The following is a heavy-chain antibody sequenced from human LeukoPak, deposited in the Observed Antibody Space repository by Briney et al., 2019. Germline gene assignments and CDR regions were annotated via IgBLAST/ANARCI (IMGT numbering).Heavy chain of an antibody. Sequence: GRSLRLSCAASGFTFSSYAMHWVRQAPGKGLEWVAVISYDGSNKYYADSVKGRFTISRDNSKNTLYLQMNSLRAEDTAVYYCAKDLGYYYGSGSYLLDYWGQGTLVTVSS. CDR1: GFTFSSYA. D-gene: IGHD3-10*01. V-gene: IGHV3-30-3*01. J-gene: IGHJ4*02. CDR3: AKDLGYYYGSGSYLLDY. CDR2: ISYDGSNK.